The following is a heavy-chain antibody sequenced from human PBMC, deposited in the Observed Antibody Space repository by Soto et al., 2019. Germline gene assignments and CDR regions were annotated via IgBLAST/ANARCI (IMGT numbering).Heavy chain of an antibody. V-gene: IGHV3-48*03. Sequence: EVQLVESGGGLVQPGGSLILSCAASGFTFNTYHMNWVRQAPGKGLEWVSYIHSGGSRIYYADSVKGRFTISRDNSKNSLFLQMNSLRAEHTAVYYCARDGTTETTNYHYAMDVWGQGTTVTVSS. J-gene: IGHJ6*02. CDR2: IHSGGSRI. D-gene: IGHD4-17*01. CDR3: ARDGTTETTNYHYAMDV. CDR1: GFTFNTYH.